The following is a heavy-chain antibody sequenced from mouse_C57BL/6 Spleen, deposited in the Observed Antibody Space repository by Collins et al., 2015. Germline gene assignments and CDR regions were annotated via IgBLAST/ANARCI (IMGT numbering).Heavy chain of an antibody. CDR2: IYPGDGDT. J-gene: IGHJ2*01. V-gene: IGHV1-80*01. D-gene: IGHD1-1*02. Sequence: QVQLQQSGAELVKPGASVKISCKASGYAFSSYWMNWVKQRPGKGLEWIGQIYPGDGDTNYNGKFKGKATLTVDKPFSTAYMQFSSLTSEDSAVYYCTRGDYYFFDYWGQGTTLTVSS. CDR3: TRGDYYFFDY. CDR1: GYAFSSYW.